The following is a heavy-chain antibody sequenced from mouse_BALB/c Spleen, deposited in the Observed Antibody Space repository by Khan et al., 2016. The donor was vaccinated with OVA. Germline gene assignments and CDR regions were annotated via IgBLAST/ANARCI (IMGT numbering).Heavy chain of an antibody. Sequence: QVQLKQSGAELVKPGASVKLSCKASGYTFTNYYMYWVKQRPGQGLEWIGGINPDNDYTHLNEMFKRKAALTVDTSSSTAYMHLSSLTPEDSAVDYCPRAGYGNPFADWGQGTLVTVSA. CDR1: GYTFTNYY. V-gene: IGHV1S81*02. D-gene: IGHD2-10*02. J-gene: IGHJ3*01. CDR2: INPDNDYT. CDR3: PRAGYGNPFAD.